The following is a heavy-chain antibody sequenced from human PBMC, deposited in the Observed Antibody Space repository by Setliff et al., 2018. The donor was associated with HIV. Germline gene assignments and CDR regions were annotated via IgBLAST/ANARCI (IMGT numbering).Heavy chain of an antibody. V-gene: IGHV1-2*02. CDR3: ARDTVKATFSDY. CDR1: GYSFTGYH. CDR2: INPNSGGT. J-gene: IGHJ4*02. Sequence: VASVKVSCKASGYSFTGYHMHWVRQAPGQGLEWMGWINPNSGGTNYAQKFQGRVTMTTDTSIRTVYMELSSLTSADTAVYYCARDTVKATFSDYWGQGTLVTVSS. D-gene: IGHD4-17*01.